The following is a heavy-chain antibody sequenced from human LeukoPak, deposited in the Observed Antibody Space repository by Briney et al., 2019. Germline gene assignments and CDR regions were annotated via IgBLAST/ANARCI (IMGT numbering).Heavy chain of an antibody. CDR3: ARQVADYSNYPGY. V-gene: IGHV4-39*01. D-gene: IGHD4-11*01. CDR2: IYYSGST. CDR1: GGSISSSSYY. J-gene: IGHJ4*02. Sequence: PSETLSLTCTVSGGSISSSSYYWGWIRQPPGKGLEWIGSIYYSGSTYYNPSLKSRVTISVDTSKNQFSLKLSSVTAADTAVYYCARQVADYSNYPGYWGQGTLVTVSP.